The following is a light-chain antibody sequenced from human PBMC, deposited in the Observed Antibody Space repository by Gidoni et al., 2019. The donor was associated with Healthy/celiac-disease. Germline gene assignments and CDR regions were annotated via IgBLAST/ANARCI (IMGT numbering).Light chain of an antibody. CDR1: KLGDKY. J-gene: IGLJ2*01. CDR2: QDS. V-gene: IGLV3-1*01. CDR3: QAWDSSTAR. Sequence: SYELTQPPSVSVSPGQTASITCSGDKLGDKYACWYQQKPGQSPVLVIDQDSKRPSGIPERFSGSNAGNTATLTISGTQAMDEADYYCQAWDSSTARFGGGTKLTVL.